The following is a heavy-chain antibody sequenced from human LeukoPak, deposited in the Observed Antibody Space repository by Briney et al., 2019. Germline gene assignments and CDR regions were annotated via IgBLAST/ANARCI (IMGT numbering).Heavy chain of an antibody. Sequence: ASVKVSCKASGYTFTSYDINWVRQATGQGLEWMGWMNPNSGNTGYAQKFQGRVTITRNTSISTAYMELSSLRSEDTTVYYCARGPSYYYDSSGIWFDPWGQGTLVTVSS. J-gene: IGHJ5*02. V-gene: IGHV1-8*03. CDR1: GYTFTSYD. CDR3: ARGPSYYYDSSGIWFDP. D-gene: IGHD3-22*01. CDR2: MNPNSGNT.